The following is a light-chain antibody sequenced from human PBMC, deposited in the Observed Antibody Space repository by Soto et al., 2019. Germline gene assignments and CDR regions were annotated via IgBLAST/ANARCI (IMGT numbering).Light chain of an antibody. J-gene: IGKJ2*01. CDR1: QSVSSN. CDR2: DAS. V-gene: IGKV3-15*01. Sequence: EILMTQSPATLSVSPGDRATVSCRASQSVSSNVAWYQQRPGQAPRLLIYDASTRAAGIPARFAGSGSGTEFTLSISSLQSDDFAVYYCQQYDKWPPYTFGQGTKVDIK. CDR3: QQYDKWPPYT.